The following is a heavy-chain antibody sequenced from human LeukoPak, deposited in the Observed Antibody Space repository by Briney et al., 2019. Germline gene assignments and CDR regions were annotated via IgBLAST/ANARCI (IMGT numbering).Heavy chain of an antibody. CDR2: IYTSGST. CDR1: GGSISSGSYY. CDR3: ARALVGATVDY. D-gene: IGHD1-26*01. V-gene: IGHV4-61*02. Sequence: SETLSLTCTVSGGSISSGSYYWSWIRQPAGKGLEWIGRIYTSGSTNYNPSLKSRVTISVDTSKNQFSLKLSSVTAADTAVYYCARALVGATVDYWGQGTLVTVSS. J-gene: IGHJ4*02.